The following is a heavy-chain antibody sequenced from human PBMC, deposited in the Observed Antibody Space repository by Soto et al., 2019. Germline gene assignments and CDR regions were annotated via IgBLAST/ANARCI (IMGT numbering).Heavy chain of an antibody. J-gene: IGHJ4*02. CDR2: INHSGST. CDR3: ARTLWIPFDY. Sequence: PSETLSLTCAVYGGSFSGYYWSWIRQPPGKGLEWIGEINHSGSTNYNPSLKSRVTISVDTSKNQFSLKLSSVTAADTAVYYCARTLWIPFDYWGQGTQVTVSS. D-gene: IGHD5-12*01. V-gene: IGHV4-34*01. CDR1: GGSFSGYY.